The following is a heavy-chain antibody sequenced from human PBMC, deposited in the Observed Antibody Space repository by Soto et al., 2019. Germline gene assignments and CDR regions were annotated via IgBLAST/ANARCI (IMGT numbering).Heavy chain of an antibody. D-gene: IGHD2-15*01. CDR2: ISAYNGNT. CDR1: GYTFTSYG. Sequence: ASVKVSCKASGYTFTSYGISWVRQAPGQGLEWMGWISAYNGNTNYAQKLQGRVTMTTDTSTSTAYMELRSLRSDDTAVYYCARDQPDTQXLGYCSGGSCYYYGMDVWGQGTTVTVSS. J-gene: IGHJ6*02. CDR3: ARDQPDTQXLGYCSGGSCYYYGMDV. V-gene: IGHV1-18*01.